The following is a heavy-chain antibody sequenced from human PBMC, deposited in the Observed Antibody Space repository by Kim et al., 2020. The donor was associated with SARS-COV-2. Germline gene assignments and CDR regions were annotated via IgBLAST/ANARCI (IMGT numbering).Heavy chain of an antibody. CDR3: ARGFYQGPFDC. CDR2: IKRDGSTT. V-gene: IGHV3-20*04. J-gene: IGHJ4*02. Sequence: GGSLRLSCSASGFKFDDYGMSWVRQVPGKGLEWVCGIKRDGSTTAYADSVMGRFTISRDNAKRLLYVQMDSLRVDDTALYYCARGFYQGPFDCWGQGTLVSVSS. D-gene: IGHD2-2*01. CDR1: GFKFDDYG.